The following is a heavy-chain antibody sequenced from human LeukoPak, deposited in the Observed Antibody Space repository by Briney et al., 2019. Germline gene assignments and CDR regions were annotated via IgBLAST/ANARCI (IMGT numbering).Heavy chain of an antibody. D-gene: IGHD4-17*01. CDR1: GGSISSSSYY. V-gene: IGHV4-39*01. CDR3: ARFSTVTTSY. Sequence: SETLSPTCSVSGGSISSSSYYWGWIRQPPGKGLEWIGSIYYSGSTYYNPSLKSRVTISVDTSKNQLSLKLSSVTAADTAVYYCARFSTVTTSYWGQGTLVTVSS. J-gene: IGHJ4*02. CDR2: IYYSGST.